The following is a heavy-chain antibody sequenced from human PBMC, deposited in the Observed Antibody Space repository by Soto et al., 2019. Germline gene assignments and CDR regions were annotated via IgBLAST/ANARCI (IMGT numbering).Heavy chain of an antibody. CDR3: AATYYDFWSGPDYGMDV. Sequence: QVQLVQSGAEVKKPGASVKVSCKASGYTFTSYGISWVRQAPGQGLEWMGWISAYNGNTNYAQKLQGRVTMTTDTSTSTAYMELRSLRSDDTAVYYCAATYYDFWSGPDYGMDVWGQGTTVTVSS. CDR2: ISAYNGNT. V-gene: IGHV1-18*01. CDR1: GYTFTSYG. D-gene: IGHD3-3*01. J-gene: IGHJ6*02.